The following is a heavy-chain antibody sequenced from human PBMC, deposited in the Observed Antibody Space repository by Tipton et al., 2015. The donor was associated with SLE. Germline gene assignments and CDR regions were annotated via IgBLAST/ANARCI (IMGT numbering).Heavy chain of an antibody. CDR1: GYSISSGYY. V-gene: IGHV4-38-2*02. J-gene: IGHJ4*02. CDR3: ARAVYYGDYVDY. Sequence: TLSLTCTVSGYSISSGYYWGWIRQPPGKGLEWIGSIYHSGSTYYNPSLKSRVTISVDTSKNQFSLKLSSVTAADTAVYYCARAVYYGDYVDYWGQGTLVTVSS. CDR2: IYHSGST. D-gene: IGHD4-17*01.